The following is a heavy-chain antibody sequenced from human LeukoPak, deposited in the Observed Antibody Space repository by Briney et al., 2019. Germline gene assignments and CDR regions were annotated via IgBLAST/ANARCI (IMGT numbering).Heavy chain of an antibody. V-gene: IGHV1-46*01. CDR1: GYTFTSYY. CDR2: INPSGGST. J-gene: IGHJ4*02. CDR3: ARGAYYYDSSGYYPLYFDY. Sequence: GASVKVSFKASGYTFTSYYMHWVRQAPGQGLEWMGIINPSGGSTSYAQKFQGRVTMTRDTSTSTVYMELSSLRSEDTAVYYCARGAYYYDSSGYYPLYFDYWGQGTLVTVSS. D-gene: IGHD3-22*01.